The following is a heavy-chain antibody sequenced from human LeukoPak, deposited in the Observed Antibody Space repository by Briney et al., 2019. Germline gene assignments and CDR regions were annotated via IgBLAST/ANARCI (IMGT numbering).Heavy chain of an antibody. D-gene: IGHD2-2*01. Sequence: ASVKVSCKASGYTFTGYYMHWVRQAPGQGLEWMGWINPNSGGTNYAQKFQGRVTMTRDTSISTAYMELSRLRSDDTAVYYYARDRSYCSSTSCPDFQHWGQGTLVTVSS. CDR2: INPNSGGT. CDR1: GYTFTGYY. CDR3: ARDRSYCSSTSCPDFQH. V-gene: IGHV1-2*02. J-gene: IGHJ1*01.